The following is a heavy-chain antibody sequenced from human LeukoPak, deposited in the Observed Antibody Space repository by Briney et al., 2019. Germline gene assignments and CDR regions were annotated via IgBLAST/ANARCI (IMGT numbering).Heavy chain of an antibody. CDR1: GGSISSSSYY. J-gene: IGHJ6*03. V-gene: IGHV4-39*07. Sequence: PSETLSLTCTVSGGSISSSSYYWGWIRQPPGKGLEWIVIIYNSGSTYYNPSLKSRVTISIDTSKNQFSLKVNSVTAADTAVYYCARDRRLGDSSYYYYYYMDVWGKGTTVTVAS. D-gene: IGHD5-12*01. CDR2: IYNSGST. CDR3: ARDRRLGDSSYYYYYYMDV.